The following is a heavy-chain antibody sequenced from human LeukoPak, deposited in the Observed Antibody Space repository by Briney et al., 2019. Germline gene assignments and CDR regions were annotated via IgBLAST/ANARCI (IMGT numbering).Heavy chain of an antibody. D-gene: IGHD3-10*01. CDR2: MNPNSGNT. Sequence: ASVKVSCKASGYTFTSYDINWVRQATGQGLEWMGWMNPNSGNTGYAQKFQGRVTMTTDTSTSTAYMELRSLRSDDTAVYYCARAARVVRGVIITRPVDYWGQGTLVTVSS. CDR3: ARAARVVRGVIITRPVDY. CDR1: GYTFTSYD. J-gene: IGHJ4*02. V-gene: IGHV1-8*01.